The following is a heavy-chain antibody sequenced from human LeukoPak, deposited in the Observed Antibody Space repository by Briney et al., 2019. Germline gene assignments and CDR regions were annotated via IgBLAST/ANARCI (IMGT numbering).Heavy chain of an antibody. Sequence: SQTLSLTCAISGDSVPSNSAAWNWIRHSPSSGLEWLGRTYYRSKWYNDNAVSVKSRITINPATSKNQFSLQLNSVTPEDTAVYYCASSYYDSSGYYSLDYWGQGTLVTVSS. D-gene: IGHD3-22*01. CDR1: GDSVPSNSAA. J-gene: IGHJ4*02. CDR3: ASSYYDSSGYYSLDY. V-gene: IGHV6-1*01. CDR2: TYYRSKWYN.